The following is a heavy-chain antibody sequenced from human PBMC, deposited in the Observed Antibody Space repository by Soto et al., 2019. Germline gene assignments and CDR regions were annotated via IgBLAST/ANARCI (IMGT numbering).Heavy chain of an antibody. Sequence: QVQLVESGGGVVQPGRSLRLSCAASGFTFNSYGMHWVRQAPGKGLEWVAVIWYDGNNKYYADSVKGRFTISRDNSKNTLDLQMNGLRAEETGVYYCARGTSYGGSTFDYWGQGTLVTVSS. V-gene: IGHV3-33*01. D-gene: IGHD1-26*01. CDR2: IWYDGNNK. CDR3: ARGTSYGGSTFDY. CDR1: GFTFNSYG. J-gene: IGHJ4*02.